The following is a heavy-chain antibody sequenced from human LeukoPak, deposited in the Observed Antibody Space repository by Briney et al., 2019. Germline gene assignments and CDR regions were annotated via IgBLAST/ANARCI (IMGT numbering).Heavy chain of an antibody. V-gene: IGHV3-33*01. Sequence: GRSLRLSCAASGFTFSSYGMHWVRQAPGKGLEWVAVIWYDGSNKYYADYVKGRFTISRDNSKNTLYLQMNSLRAEDTAVYYCARDQYCSGGSCYPDYWGQGTLVTVSS. CDR3: ARDQYCSGGSCYPDY. CDR2: IWYDGSNK. D-gene: IGHD2-15*01. J-gene: IGHJ4*02. CDR1: GFTFSSYG.